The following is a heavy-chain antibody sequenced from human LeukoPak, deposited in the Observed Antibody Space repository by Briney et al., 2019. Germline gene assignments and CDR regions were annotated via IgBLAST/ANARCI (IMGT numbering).Heavy chain of an antibody. CDR2: ISGSGCT. CDR3: AQWSRYFDY. J-gene: IGHJ4*02. Sequence: PGGSLRLSCAASGFTFSTYSMNWVRQAPGKGLEWVSAISGSGCTYYADSVKGRFTISRDNSKNTLYLQMNSLRAEDTALYFCAQWSRYFDYWGQGTLVTVSS. D-gene: IGHD1-26*01. CDR1: GFTFSTYS. V-gene: IGHV3-23*01.